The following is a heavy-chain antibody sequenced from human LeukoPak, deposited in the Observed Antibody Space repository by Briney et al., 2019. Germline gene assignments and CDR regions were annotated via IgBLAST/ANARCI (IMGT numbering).Heavy chain of an antibody. CDR2: IYSGGST. Sequence: GGSLRLSCAASGFNVSSNYMSWVRQAPGKGLEWVSVIYSGGSTYYADSVKGRFTISRDNAKNSLYLQMNSLRAEDTAVYYCATSSNAPGNYWGQGTLVTVSS. CDR3: ATSSNAPGNY. V-gene: IGHV3-53*01. J-gene: IGHJ4*02. D-gene: IGHD2-2*01. CDR1: GFNVSSNY.